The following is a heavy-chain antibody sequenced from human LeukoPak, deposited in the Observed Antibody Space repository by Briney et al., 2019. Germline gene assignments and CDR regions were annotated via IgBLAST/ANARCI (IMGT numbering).Heavy chain of an antibody. CDR1: GGSFSGYY. V-gene: IGHV4-34*01. CDR3: ARTLRDYYDSSGYYYGPYYYYYMDV. D-gene: IGHD3-22*01. Sequence: PSETLSLTCAVYGGSFSGYYWSWIRQPPGKGLEWIGEINHSGSTNYNPSLKSRVTISVDTSKNQFSLKLSSVTASDTAVYYCARTLRDYYDSSGYYYGPYYYYYMDVWGKGTTVTISS. J-gene: IGHJ6*03. CDR2: INHSGST.